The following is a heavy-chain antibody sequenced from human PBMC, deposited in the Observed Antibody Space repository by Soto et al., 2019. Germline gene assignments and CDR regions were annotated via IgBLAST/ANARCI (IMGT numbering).Heavy chain of an antibody. CDR3: ASQWLVSYYYYYYGMEV. J-gene: IGHJ6*02. CDR1: GYTFTSYA. Sequence: ASVKVSFKASGYTFTSYAMHWVRQAPGQRLEWMGWINAGNGNTKYSQKFQGRVTITRDTSASTAYMELSSLRSEDTAVYYCASQWLVSYYYYYYGMEVWGQGTTVTVSS. D-gene: IGHD6-19*01. V-gene: IGHV1-3*01. CDR2: INAGNGNT.